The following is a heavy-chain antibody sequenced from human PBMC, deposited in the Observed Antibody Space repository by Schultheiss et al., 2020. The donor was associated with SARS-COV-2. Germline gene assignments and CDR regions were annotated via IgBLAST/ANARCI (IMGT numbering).Heavy chain of an antibody. J-gene: IGHJ6*03. CDR3: ARVENIFYYHMDI. CDR2: IGPTGVAT. Sequence: GESLKISCAASGFTLTTYAMSWVRQAPGKGLEWVSGIGPTGVATYYVDSVEGRFFVSRDASKNTLYLQMDSLTAGDTASYYCARVENIFYYHMDIWGKGTTVTVSS. V-gene: IGHV3-23*01. D-gene: IGHD3-3*02. CDR1: GFTLTTYA.